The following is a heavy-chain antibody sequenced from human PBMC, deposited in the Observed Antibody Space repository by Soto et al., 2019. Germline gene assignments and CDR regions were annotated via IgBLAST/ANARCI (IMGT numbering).Heavy chain of an antibody. Sequence: EVQLVESGGGLVKPGGSLRLSCAASGFTFSSYSMNWVRQAPGKGLEWVSSISSSSDYIFYADSVKGRFTISRDNAKNSLYLHMNSLRAEDTAVYYCARSVPAAPFDIWGQGTMVIVSS. D-gene: IGHD2-2*01. CDR1: GFTFSSYS. V-gene: IGHV3-21*01. J-gene: IGHJ3*02. CDR3: ARSVPAAPFDI. CDR2: ISSSSDYI.